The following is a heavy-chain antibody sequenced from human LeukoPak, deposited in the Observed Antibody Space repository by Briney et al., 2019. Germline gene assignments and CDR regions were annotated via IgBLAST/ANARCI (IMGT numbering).Heavy chain of an antibody. CDR2: IYYSGST. V-gene: IGHV4-59*06. CDR1: GGSISTYY. Sequence: SETLSLTCTVSGGSISTYYWSWIRQPPGKGLEWIGYIYYSGSTYYNPSLKSRVTMSIDTSKNQFSLKLSSVTAADTAVYYCARTIDGNRSVFDVWGQGTMVTVSS. D-gene: IGHD4-23*01. J-gene: IGHJ3*01. CDR3: ARTIDGNRSVFDV.